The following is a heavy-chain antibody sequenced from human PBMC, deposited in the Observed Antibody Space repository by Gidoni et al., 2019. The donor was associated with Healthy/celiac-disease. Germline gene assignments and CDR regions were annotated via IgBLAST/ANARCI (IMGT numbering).Heavy chain of an antibody. D-gene: IGHD3-9*01. CDR3: ARVPDILTGYFHFYYYYMDV. CDR2: ISSSSSYI. J-gene: IGHJ6*03. Sequence: EVQLLESGGGLVQPGVSLRLSCAASGFSFSRYSMNWVRQAPGKGLEWVSSISSSSSYIYYADSVKGRCTISRDNAKNSLYLQMNSLRAEDTAVDYCARVPDILTGYFHFYYYYMDVWGKGTKVTVSS. V-gene: IGHV3-21*01. CDR1: GFSFSRYS.